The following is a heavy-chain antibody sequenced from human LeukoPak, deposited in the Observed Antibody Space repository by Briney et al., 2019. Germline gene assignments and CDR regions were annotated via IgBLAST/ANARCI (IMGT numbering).Heavy chain of an antibody. Sequence: GGSLRLSCAASGFTFSSYAMSWVRQAPGKGLEWVSAISGSGGSTYYADSVKGRFTISRDNSKNTLYLQMNSLRAEDTAVYYCARVMEQWLVLFVDYWGQGTLVTVSS. CDR3: ARVMEQWLVLFVDY. V-gene: IGHV3-23*01. CDR2: ISGSGGST. CDR1: GFTFSSYA. D-gene: IGHD6-19*01. J-gene: IGHJ4*02.